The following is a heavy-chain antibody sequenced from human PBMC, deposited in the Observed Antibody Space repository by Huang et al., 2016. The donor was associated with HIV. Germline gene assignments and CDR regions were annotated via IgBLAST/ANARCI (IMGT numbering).Heavy chain of an antibody. CDR1: GFTFSTYA. Sequence: QPQLVESGGGGVQPGRSLRLSCAASGFTFSTYAMHWVGQAPGKGLEWVAAISDDGNNKYYADSVKGRVTISRDDSKNTLYLQMSSLRAEDTAVYYCARGRNAGDYYDTSEFDYWGQGTLVTVSS. CDR3: ARGRNAGDYYDTSEFDY. J-gene: IGHJ4*02. V-gene: IGHV3-30-3*01. D-gene: IGHD3-22*01. CDR2: ISDDGNNK.